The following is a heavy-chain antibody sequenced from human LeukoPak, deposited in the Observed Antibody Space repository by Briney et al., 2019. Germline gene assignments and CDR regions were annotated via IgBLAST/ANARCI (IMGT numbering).Heavy chain of an antibody. V-gene: IGHV3-7*05. CDR1: GFTFSSYW. CDR2: IKQDGSEK. J-gene: IGHJ4*02. D-gene: IGHD6-13*01. CDR3: TAYIRGHY. Sequence: GGSLRLSCAASGFTFSSYWMSWVRQAPGKGLEWVANIKQDGSEKYYVDSVKGRFTISRDNAKNSLYLQMNSLKTEDTAFYYCTAYIRGHYWGQGTLVTVSS.